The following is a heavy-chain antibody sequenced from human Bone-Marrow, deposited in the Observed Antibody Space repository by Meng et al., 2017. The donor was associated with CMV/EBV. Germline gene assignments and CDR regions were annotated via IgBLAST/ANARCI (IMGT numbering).Heavy chain of an antibody. CDR3: ARNPLSGYYFY. D-gene: IGHD3-22*01. CDR2: IYYSGST. V-gene: IGHV4-59*01. CDR1: GGSISSYY. J-gene: IGHJ4*02. Sequence: SEPLSLTCTVSGGSISSYYWSWIRQPPGKGLEWIGYIYYSGSTNYNPSLKSRVTISVDTSKNQFSLKLSSVTAADTAVYYCARNPLSGYYFYWGQGTLVTVSS.